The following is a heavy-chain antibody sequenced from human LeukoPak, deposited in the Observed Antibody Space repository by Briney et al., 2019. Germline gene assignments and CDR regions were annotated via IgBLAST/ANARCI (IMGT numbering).Heavy chain of an antibody. CDR1: GFTFSSHG. Sequence: PGGTLRLSCAASGFTFSSHGMNWVRQAPDKGLEWVAVISYDGSDKYYADSVKGRFTISRDNSKNTLYLQMNSLRAEDTAVYYCAKDSPLYSSSAYYMDVWVKGTTVTVSS. CDR3: AKDSPLYSSSAYYMDV. CDR2: ISYDGSDK. J-gene: IGHJ6*03. D-gene: IGHD6-6*01. V-gene: IGHV3-30*18.